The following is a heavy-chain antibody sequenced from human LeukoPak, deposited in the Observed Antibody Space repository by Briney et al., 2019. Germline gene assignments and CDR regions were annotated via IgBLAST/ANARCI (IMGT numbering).Heavy chain of an antibody. Sequence: GGSLRLSCAASGFSFSTCAMNWVRQAPGKGLEWVSAISGSGSNTYYADSVKGRFTISRDNSKNTLDLQMNSLGAEDTALYYCAKDVRGYNRPFDYWGQGTLVTVSS. CDR3: AKDVRGYNRPFDY. V-gene: IGHV3-23*01. D-gene: IGHD3-10*02. CDR1: GFSFSTCA. J-gene: IGHJ4*02. CDR2: ISGSGSNT.